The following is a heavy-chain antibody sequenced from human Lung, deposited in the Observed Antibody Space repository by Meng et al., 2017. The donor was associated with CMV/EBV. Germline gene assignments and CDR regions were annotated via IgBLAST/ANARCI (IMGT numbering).Heavy chain of an antibody. Sequence: GESLKISCAASGFTFSIYWMSWVRQAPGKGLEWVANIKQDGSEKYYVDSVEGRFTISRDNAKNSLYLQINSLRAEDAAIYYCARDLGDGSNYYYVDFWGHGTLVTVSS. CDR2: IKQDGSEK. D-gene: IGHD5-24*01. CDR3: ARDLGDGSNYYYVDF. CDR1: GFTFSIYW. V-gene: IGHV3-7*01. J-gene: IGHJ4*03.